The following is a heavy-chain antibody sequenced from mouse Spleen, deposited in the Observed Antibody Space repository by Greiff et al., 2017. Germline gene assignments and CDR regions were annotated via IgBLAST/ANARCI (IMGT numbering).Heavy chain of an antibody. CDR1: GFTFSDYG. CDR2: ISSGSCNI. Sequence: EVQLVESGGGLVKPGGSLKLSCAASGFTFSDYGMHWVRQAPEKGLEWVAYISSGSCNIYYADTVKGRFTISRDNAKNTLFLQMTSLRSEDTAKYYCASVTTVVAGVAYWGQGTLVTVSA. CDR3: ASVTTVVAGVAY. J-gene: IGHJ3*01. D-gene: IGHD1-1*01. V-gene: IGHV5-17*01.